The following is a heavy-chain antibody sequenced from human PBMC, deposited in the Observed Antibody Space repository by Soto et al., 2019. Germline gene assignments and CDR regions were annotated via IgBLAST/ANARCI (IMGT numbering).Heavy chain of an antibody. V-gene: IGHV4-31*02. CDR2: IYYSGST. CDR1: GGSSSSGSYY. D-gene: IGHD3-22*01. Sequence: TLSVNCTVSGGSSSSGSYYWNWIRQHPGKGLEWIGYIYYSGSTYYNPSLKSRVTISVDTSKNQFSLKLSSVTAADTAVYYCARDGVPTYYYDNSGYYKNWFDPWGQGTLVTVYS. CDR3: ARDGVPTYYYDNSGYYKNWFDP. J-gene: IGHJ5*02.